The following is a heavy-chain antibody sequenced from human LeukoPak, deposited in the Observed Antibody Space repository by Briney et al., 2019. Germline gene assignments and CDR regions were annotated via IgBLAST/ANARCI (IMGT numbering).Heavy chain of an antibody. V-gene: IGHV4-59*12. CDR2: IYYTGNT. D-gene: IGHD3-22*01. CDR1: GSSISSYY. CDR3: ARDRSLGDSSGYEIDS. Sequence: SETLSLTCTVSGSSISSYYWTWIRQPPGKGLEWIGFIYYTGNTKYNPSLQSRVTVSLDTSRNQFSLRLSSVTAADTAIYYCARDRSLGDSSGYEIDSWGQGTQVIVSS. J-gene: IGHJ4*02.